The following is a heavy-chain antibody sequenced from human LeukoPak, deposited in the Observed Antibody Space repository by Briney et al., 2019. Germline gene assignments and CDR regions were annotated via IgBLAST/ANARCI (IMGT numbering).Heavy chain of an antibody. D-gene: IGHD2-2*01. J-gene: IGHJ4*02. CDR3: AKCVSTSCYVPYFDY. CDR2: IRYDGSNK. Sequence: GGSLRLSCAASGSTFSSYGMHWVRQAPGKGLEWVAFIRYDGSNKYYADSVKGRFTISRDNSKNTLYLQMNSLRAEDTAVYYCAKCVSTSCYVPYFDYWGQGTLVTVSS. V-gene: IGHV3-30*02. CDR1: GSTFSSYG.